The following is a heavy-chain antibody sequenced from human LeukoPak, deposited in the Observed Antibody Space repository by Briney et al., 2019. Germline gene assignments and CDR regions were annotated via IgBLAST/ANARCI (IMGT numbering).Heavy chain of an antibody. V-gene: IGHV3-23*01. J-gene: IGHJ6*03. CDR3: AKGCHFLSCYSSFFCFYYMDV. CDR1: GFTPSVVA. Sequence: GGSLRLSCAPSGFTPSVVATGCRSQAPGKGLEWVSAISGSGGSTYYADSVKGRFTISRDNSKNTLYLQMNSLSAEDTAVYYCAKGCHFLSCYSSFFCFYYMDVWGKGPTVTVSS. CDR2: ISGSGGST. D-gene: IGHD3-3*02.